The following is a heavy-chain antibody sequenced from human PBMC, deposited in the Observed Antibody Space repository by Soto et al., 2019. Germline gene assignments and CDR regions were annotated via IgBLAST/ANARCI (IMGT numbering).Heavy chain of an antibody. Sequence: QVQLVESGGGVVQPGRSLRLSCAASGFTFSSYGMQWVRQAPGKGLEWVAVIWYDGSNKYYADSVKGRFTISRDNSKNTLYLQMNSLRAEDTAVYYCARGAIVTMVRGVLYYFDYWGQGTLVTVSS. CDR2: IWYDGSNK. CDR1: GFTFSSYG. D-gene: IGHD3-10*01. J-gene: IGHJ4*02. V-gene: IGHV3-33*01. CDR3: ARGAIVTMVRGVLYYFDY.